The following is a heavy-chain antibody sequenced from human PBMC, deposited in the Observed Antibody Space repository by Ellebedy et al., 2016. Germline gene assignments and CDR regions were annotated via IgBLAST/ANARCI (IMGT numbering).Heavy chain of an antibody. Sequence: GESLKISXAASGFTFSRYGMHWARQAPGKGLEWVALIWFDGSNKYYAASVKGRFTISRDNSKNTLYLEMNALRVEDTAVYYCAKDGEDYGGNSAFDYWGQGTLVTVSS. CDR3: AKDGEDYGGNSAFDY. CDR1: GFTFSRYG. J-gene: IGHJ4*02. CDR2: IWFDGSNK. V-gene: IGHV3-33*06. D-gene: IGHD4-23*01.